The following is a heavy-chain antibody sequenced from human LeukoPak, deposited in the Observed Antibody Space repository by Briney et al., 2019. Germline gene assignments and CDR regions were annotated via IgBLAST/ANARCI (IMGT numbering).Heavy chain of an antibody. V-gene: IGHV3-23*01. CDR1: GFTFSNYA. CDR2: ISASGGRT. D-gene: IGHD6-13*01. J-gene: IGHJ4*02. Sequence: GGSLRLSCAASGFTFSNYAMNWVRQAPGKGLEWVSAISASGGRTYYADSVKGRFTISRDNSKNTLYLQMNSLRTEDTAVYYCAKDIYSSSWQSSGYLDYWGQGTLVTVSS. CDR3: AKDIYSSSWQSSGYLDY.